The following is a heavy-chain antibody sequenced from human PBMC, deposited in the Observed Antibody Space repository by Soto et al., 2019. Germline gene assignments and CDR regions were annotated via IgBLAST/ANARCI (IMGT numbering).Heavy chain of an antibody. V-gene: IGHV4-30-2*01. CDR3: ARGMTTVTTYDY. CDR2: IYHSGST. D-gene: IGHD4-4*01. J-gene: IGHJ4*02. Sequence: QLQLQESGSGLVKPSQTLSLTCAVSGGSIGSGGYSWSWIRQPPGKGLEWIGYIYHSGSTYYNPSLTSRATMSGDRSINQFSLNLSSVTAADTAVYDCARGMTTVTTYDYWGQGTLVTVSS. CDR1: GGSIGSGGYS.